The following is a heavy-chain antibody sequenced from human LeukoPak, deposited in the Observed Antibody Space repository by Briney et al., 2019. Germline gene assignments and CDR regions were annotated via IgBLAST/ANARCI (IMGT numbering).Heavy chain of an antibody. CDR2: IAGGGEST. J-gene: IGHJ2*01. Sequence: GGSLRLSCAASGFTFSSYGMHWVRQAPGEGLEWLAPIAGGGESTYYADSVKGRFAISRDNSNKTQFLHMNSLRVEDTAVYFCVRGLYW. CDR3: VRGLYW. V-gene: IGHV3-NL1*01. CDR1: GFTFSSYG.